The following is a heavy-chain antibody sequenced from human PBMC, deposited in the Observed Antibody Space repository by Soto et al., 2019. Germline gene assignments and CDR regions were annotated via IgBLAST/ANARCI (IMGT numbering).Heavy chain of an antibody. CDR1: GFTLPGYS. J-gene: IGHJ4*02. D-gene: IGHD6-6*01. Sequence: EVQVVESGGDLVQPGGSLRLSCAPSGFTLPGYSMNWVRQAPGKGLEWVSYISSSSDTIYYADSVKGRFTISRDNAKNLLYLQMKSLRAEDTAVYYCARSSTFDDYWGQGTPVTVSS. V-gene: IGHV3-48*01. CDR3: ARSSTFDDY. CDR2: ISSSSDTI.